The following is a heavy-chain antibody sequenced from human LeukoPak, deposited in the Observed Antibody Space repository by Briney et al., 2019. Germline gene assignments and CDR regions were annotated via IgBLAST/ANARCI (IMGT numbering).Heavy chain of an antibody. CDR1: GYNFTGYF. D-gene: IGHD1-26*01. V-gene: IGHV1-2*02. J-gene: IGHJ4*02. Sequence: ASVKVSCKPSGYNFTGYFMLLVRQAPGQGLECMAWINPNTSATDYAQRFQGRVTMTRDTSITTAHMELSSLRSEDTAVYYCARAASARRELFDYWGQGTLVTVSS. CDR2: INPNTSAT. CDR3: ARAASARRELFDY.